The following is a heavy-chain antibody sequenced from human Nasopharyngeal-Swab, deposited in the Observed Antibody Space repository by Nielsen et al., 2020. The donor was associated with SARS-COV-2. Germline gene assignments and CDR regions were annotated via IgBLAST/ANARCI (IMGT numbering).Heavy chain of an antibody. CDR2: ISGSGAST. V-gene: IGHV3-23*01. Sequence: GESLKISCAASGFAFSSYAMSWVRQAPGRGLEWASTISGSGASTYYAASVKGRFTMSRDNSKNTLYLQMNSLRGEDTAVYYCAKADTSSSFDSWGQGTLVTVSS. D-gene: IGHD6-6*01. CDR1: GFAFSSYA. J-gene: IGHJ4*02. CDR3: AKADTSSSFDS.